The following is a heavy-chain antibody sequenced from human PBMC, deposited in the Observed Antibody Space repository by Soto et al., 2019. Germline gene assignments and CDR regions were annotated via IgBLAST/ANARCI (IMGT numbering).Heavy chain of an antibody. V-gene: IGHV1-69*06. CDR3: AAIPGYSSSWYYFDY. J-gene: IGHJ4*02. D-gene: IGHD6-13*01. CDR2: NIPIFGTA. Sequence: QVQLVQSGAEVKKPGSSVKVSCKASGGTFSSYAISWVRQAPGQGLEWMGGNIPIFGTANDAQKFQGRITNTEDKSTSTAYMELSSLRSEDTAVYYCAAIPGYSSSWYYFDYWGQGTLVTVS. CDR1: GGTFSSYA.